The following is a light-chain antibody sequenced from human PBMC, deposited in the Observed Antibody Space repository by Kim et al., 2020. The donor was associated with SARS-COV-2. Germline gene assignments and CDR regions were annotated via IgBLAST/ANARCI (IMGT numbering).Light chain of an antibody. V-gene: IGLV7-43*01. Sequence: GTVTLPCASSTGAVTSGYYTNWVQQKPGQAPRALIYSTGNKRSWTPARFSGSLLGGKAALTLSGVQPEDEAEYYCLLYYGGAQVFGGGTQLTVL. J-gene: IGLJ2*01. CDR2: STG. CDR3: LLYYGGAQV. CDR1: TGAVTSGYY.